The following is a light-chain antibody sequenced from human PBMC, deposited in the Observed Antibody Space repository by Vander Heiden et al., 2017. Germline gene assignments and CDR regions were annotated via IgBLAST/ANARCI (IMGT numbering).Light chain of an antibody. J-gene: IGLJ2*01. CDR3: QAWDSRTAGV. Sequence: SYALPQPPPVFVPPGQTANITCTGDKLGNKYACWYQQKPGQSPVLVIYQDSKRPSGIPERFSGSNSGNTATLTISGTQAMDEADYYCQAWDSRTAGVFGGGTKLTVL. CDR2: QDS. CDR1: KLGNKY. V-gene: IGLV3-1*01.